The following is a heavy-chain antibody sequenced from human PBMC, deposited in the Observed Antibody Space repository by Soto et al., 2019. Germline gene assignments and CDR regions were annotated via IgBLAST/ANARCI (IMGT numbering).Heavy chain of an antibody. CDR1: GFTFSSYG. Sequence: GGSLRLSCAASGFTFSSYGMHWVRQAPGKGLEWVAVIWYDGSNKYYADSVKGRFTISRDNSKNTLYLQMNSLRAEDTAVYYWARDSYGSGSSSEYYYYGMDVWGQGTTVTVSS. CDR2: IWYDGSNK. J-gene: IGHJ6*02. V-gene: IGHV3-33*01. D-gene: IGHD3-10*01. CDR3: ARDSYGSGSSSEYYYYGMDV.